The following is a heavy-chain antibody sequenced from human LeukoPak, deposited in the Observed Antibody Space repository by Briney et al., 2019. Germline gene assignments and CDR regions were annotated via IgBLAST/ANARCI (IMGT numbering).Heavy chain of an antibody. CDR2: ISSSSSTI. J-gene: IGHJ6*04. D-gene: IGHD4-17*01. Sequence: PGGSLRLSCAASGFTFSSYSMNWVRQAPGKGLEWVSYISSSSSTIYYADSVKGRFTISRDNAKNSLYLQMNSLRAEDTAVYYCARRIDPLYGESGWEMDVWGKGNTVTVSS. CDR1: GFTFSSYS. V-gene: IGHV3-48*01. CDR3: ARRIDPLYGESGWEMDV.